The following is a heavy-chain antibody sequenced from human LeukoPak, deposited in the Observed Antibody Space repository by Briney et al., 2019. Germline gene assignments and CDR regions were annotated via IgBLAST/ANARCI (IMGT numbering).Heavy chain of an antibody. CDR2: IHYSGSA. V-gene: IGHV4-59*01. Sequence: SETLSLTCTVSGGSMRSYYWSWIRQPPGKGLEWIGYIHYSGSANYNPSLESRVTISVDTSKNQFSLKLSSVIAADTAVYYCARERPVVPAAILWSWFDPWGQGTLVTVSS. D-gene: IGHD2-2*01. CDR3: ARERPVVPAAILWSWFDP. J-gene: IGHJ5*02. CDR1: GGSMRSYY.